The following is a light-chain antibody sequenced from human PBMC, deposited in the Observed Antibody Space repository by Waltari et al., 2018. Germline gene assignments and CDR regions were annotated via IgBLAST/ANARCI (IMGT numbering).Light chain of an antibody. J-gene: IGKJ2*01. Sequence: LMTQSPATLSVSPGERATLSCRASQSIARNLAWYQQTPGQPPRLLIYAASTRATGIPARFSGSGSGTEFTLTISSLQAEDFAVYYCQQYNNWRTFGQGTKLEIK. CDR1: QSIARN. V-gene: IGKV3-15*01. CDR3: QQYNNWRT. CDR2: AAS.